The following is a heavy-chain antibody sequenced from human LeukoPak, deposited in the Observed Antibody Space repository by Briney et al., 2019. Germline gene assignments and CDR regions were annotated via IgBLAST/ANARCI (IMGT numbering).Heavy chain of an antibody. J-gene: IGHJ4*02. CDR3: ARDVAYRGWFRANYFDY. V-gene: IGHV1-2*02. Sequence: ASVKVSCKASGYTFTGYYMHWVRQAPGQGLEWMGWINPNSGGTNYAQKFQGRVTMTRDTSISTAYMELSRLRSDDTAVYYCARDVAYRGWFRANYFDYWGQGTLVAVSS. CDR2: INPNSGGT. CDR1: GYTFTGYY. D-gene: IGHD5-12*01.